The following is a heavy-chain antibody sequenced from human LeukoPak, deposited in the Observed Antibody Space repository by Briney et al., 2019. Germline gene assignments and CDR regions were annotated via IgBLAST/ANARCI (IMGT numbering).Heavy chain of an antibody. Sequence: ASVKVSCKASGYTFTGYYMHWVRQAPGQGLEWMGWINPNSGGTNYAQKFQGRVTMTRDTSISTAYMELSRLRSDDTAVYYCARDRHYDILTGYYPGDYWGQGTLVTVSS. V-gene: IGHV1-2*02. CDR1: GYTFTGYY. J-gene: IGHJ4*02. D-gene: IGHD3-9*01. CDR3: ARDRHYDILTGYYPGDY. CDR2: INPNSGGT.